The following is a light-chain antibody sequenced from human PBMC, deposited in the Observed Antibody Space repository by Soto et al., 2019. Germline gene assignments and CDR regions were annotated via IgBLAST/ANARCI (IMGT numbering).Light chain of an antibody. CDR3: QQSYTTSIT. CDR1: QRISTY. CDR2: GAS. Sequence: DIQMTQSPSSLSASAVDRVTITFRASQRISTYLNWYQQKPGKAPKLLIYGASTLQGGVPSRFSGSGSGTDFTLTISSLQPEDFATYYCQQSYTTSITFGQGTRLEIK. V-gene: IGKV1-39*01. J-gene: IGKJ5*01.